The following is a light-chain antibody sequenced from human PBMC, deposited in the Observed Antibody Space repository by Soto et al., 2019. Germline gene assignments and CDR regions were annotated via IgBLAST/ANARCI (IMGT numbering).Light chain of an antibody. CDR3: CSYAGSFIFV. Sequence: QSALTQPRSVSGSPGQSVTISCTGTSSDIGNYNYVSWYQQYPGKAPKLIIYDVGKRPSGIPDRFFGSKFGNTASLTISGLQAEDEADYYCCSYAGSFIFVFGTGTQLTVL. CDR2: DVG. J-gene: IGLJ1*01. V-gene: IGLV2-11*01. CDR1: SSDIGNYNY.